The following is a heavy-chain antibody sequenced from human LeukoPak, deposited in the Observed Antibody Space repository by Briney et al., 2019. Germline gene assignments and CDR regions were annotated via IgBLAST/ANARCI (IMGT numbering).Heavy chain of an antibody. CDR1: GGSISSSSYY. D-gene: IGHD6-19*01. V-gene: IGHV4-39*01. CDR2: IYYSGST. J-gene: IGHJ4*02. CDR3: ARHFRGIAVAGIWGYFDY. Sequence: SETLSLTCTVSGGSISSSSYYWGWIRQPPGKGLEWIGSIYYSGSTYYNPSLKSRVTISVDTSKNQFPLKLSSVTAADTAVYYCARHFRGIAVAGIWGYFDYWGQGTLVTVSS.